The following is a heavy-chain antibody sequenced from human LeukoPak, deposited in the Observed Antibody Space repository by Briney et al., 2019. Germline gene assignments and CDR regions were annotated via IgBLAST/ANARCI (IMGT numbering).Heavy chain of an antibody. Sequence: SETLSLTCTVSGGSISSYYRSWIRQPAGKGLEWIGRIYTSGSTNYNPSLKSRVTMSVDTSKNQFSLKLSSVTAADTAVYYCARDEFYDSSGYYHDAFDIWGQGTMVTVSS. D-gene: IGHD3-22*01. CDR1: GGSISSYY. CDR2: IYTSGST. CDR3: ARDEFYDSSGYYHDAFDI. V-gene: IGHV4-4*07. J-gene: IGHJ3*02.